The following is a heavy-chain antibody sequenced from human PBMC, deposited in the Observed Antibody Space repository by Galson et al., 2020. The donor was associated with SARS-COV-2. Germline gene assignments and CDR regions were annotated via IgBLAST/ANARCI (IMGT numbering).Heavy chain of an antibody. CDR2: ISGSGGST. Sequence: TGGSLRLSCAASGFTFSSYAMSWVRQAPGKGLEWVSAISGSGGSTYYADSVKGRFTISRDNSKNTLYLQMNSLRAEDTAVYYCAKDRMVVPAATDLDWFDPWGQGTLVTVSS. D-gene: IGHD2-2*01. CDR3: AKDRMVVPAATDLDWFDP. V-gene: IGHV3-23*01. J-gene: IGHJ5*02. CDR1: GFTFSSYA.